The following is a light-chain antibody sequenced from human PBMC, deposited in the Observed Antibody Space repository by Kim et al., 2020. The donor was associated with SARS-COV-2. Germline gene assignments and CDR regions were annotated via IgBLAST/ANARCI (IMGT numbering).Light chain of an antibody. J-gene: IGLJ3*02. CDR3: QAWDRTWV. CDR1: KLGDKY. CDR2: QDS. V-gene: IGLV3-1*01. Sequence: SYELTQPPSVSVSPGQTASITCSGDKLGDKYACWYQQKPGQSPVLVIYQDSKRPSGIPERFSGSNSGNTATLTISGTQAMDEADYYCQAWDRTWVFGGGTQLTVL.